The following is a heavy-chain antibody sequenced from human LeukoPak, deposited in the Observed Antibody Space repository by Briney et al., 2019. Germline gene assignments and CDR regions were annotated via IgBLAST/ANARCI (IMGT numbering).Heavy chain of an antibody. CDR2: IRSKTDGGTT. CDR1: GFTFSNAW. CDR3: TTYVAVAGTRHFDS. Sequence: PGGSLRLSCAASGFTFSNAWMSWVRQAPGKGLEWTGRIRSKTDGGTTDYAAPVKDRFTISRDDSKNTLFLQINSLKTEDTAVYYCTTYVAVAGTRHFDSWGQGALVTVSS. V-gene: IGHV3-15*01. J-gene: IGHJ4*02. D-gene: IGHD6-19*01.